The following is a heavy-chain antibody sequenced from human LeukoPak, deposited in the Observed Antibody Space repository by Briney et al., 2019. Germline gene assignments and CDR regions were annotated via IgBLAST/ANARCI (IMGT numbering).Heavy chain of an antibody. CDR1: GYSLTINA. CDR2: IQYDGSDR. V-gene: IGHV3-30*02. D-gene: IGHD3-3*01. J-gene: IGHJ4*02. Sequence: GGSLRLSXVPSGYSLTINAMCWVRQAPGKGVGWVFFIQYDGSDRYYGDSVKDSFTISRDISSSTLYVQMNNLRGGDTAVYCCARSRGTFSEWSLDYWNQGTLVTASS. CDR3: ARSRGTFSEWSLDY.